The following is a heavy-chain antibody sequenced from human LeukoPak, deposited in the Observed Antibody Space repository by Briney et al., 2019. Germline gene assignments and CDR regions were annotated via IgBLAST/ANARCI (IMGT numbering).Heavy chain of an antibody. CDR1: GFTFSSYN. D-gene: IGHD3-10*02. J-gene: IGHJ6*04. Sequence: GGSLRLSCVASGFTFSSYNMNWVRQAPGKGLEWVSYISSSGSTIYYADSVKGRFTISRDNAKNSLYLQMNSLRAEDTVVYYCAELGITMIGGVWGKGTTVTISS. V-gene: IGHV3-48*04. CDR2: ISSSGSTI. CDR3: AELGITMIGGV.